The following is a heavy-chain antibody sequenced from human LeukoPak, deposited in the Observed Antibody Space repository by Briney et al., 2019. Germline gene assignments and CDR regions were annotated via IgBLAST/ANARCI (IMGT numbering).Heavy chain of an antibody. D-gene: IGHD3-16*02. CDR3: ARSTAGYYDYIWGSYRPSPPDY. CDR2: IIPIFGTA. Sequence: SVKVSCKASGGTFSSYAISWVRQAPGQGLEWMGGIIPIFGTANYAQKFQGRVTITADESTSTAYMELSSLRSEDTAVYYCARSTAGYYDYIWGSYRPSPPDYWGQGTLVTVSS. V-gene: IGHV1-69*13. CDR1: GGTFSSYA. J-gene: IGHJ4*02.